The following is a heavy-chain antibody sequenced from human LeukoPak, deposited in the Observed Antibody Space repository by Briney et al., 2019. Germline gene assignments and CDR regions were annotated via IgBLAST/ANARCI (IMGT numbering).Heavy chain of an antibody. CDR3: TRESNGDYAIVWHYL. Sequence: QPGGSLRLSCTASGFTFGQYSMSWFRRAPGKGLEWVGFIRSRIYAGTTEYAASVKGRFTISRDDSTSIAYLQMNSLKSDDTGVYYCTRESNGDYAIVWHYLWGQGTLVTVSS. D-gene: IGHD2-8*01. J-gene: IGHJ5*02. CDR2: IRSRIYAGTT. V-gene: IGHV3-49*03. CDR1: GFTFGQYS.